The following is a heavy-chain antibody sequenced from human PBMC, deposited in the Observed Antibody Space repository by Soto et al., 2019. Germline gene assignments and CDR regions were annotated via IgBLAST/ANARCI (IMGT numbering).Heavy chain of an antibody. Sequence: QITLKESGPPVVKPTQTLTLTCSLSGFSLNTGGVGVGWIRQPPGKALEWLAVIYWDDDKSWNPSLRDRLTINRDASDDQVVLTVTNMDPVDTGTYYCARRRGGFGGGWTTPYFDYWGHGTLVTVSS. V-gene: IGHV2-5*02. D-gene: IGHD6-19*01. CDR1: GFSLNTGGVG. CDR2: IYWDDDK. CDR3: ARRRGGFGGGWTTPYFDY. J-gene: IGHJ4*03.